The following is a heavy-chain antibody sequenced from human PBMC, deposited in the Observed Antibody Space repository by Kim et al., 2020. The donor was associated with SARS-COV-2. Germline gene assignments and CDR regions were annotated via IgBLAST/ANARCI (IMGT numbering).Heavy chain of an antibody. CDR3: AKAQFVVVPAAMDV. D-gene: IGHD2-2*01. V-gene: IGHV3-30*18. CDR2: ISYDGSNK. Sequence: GGSLRLSCAASGFTFSSYGMHWVRQAPGKGLEWVAVISYDGSNKYYADSVKGRFTISRDNSKNTLYLQMNSLRAEDTAVYYCAKAQFVVVPAAMDVWGQGTTVTVS. CDR1: GFTFSSYG. J-gene: IGHJ6*02.